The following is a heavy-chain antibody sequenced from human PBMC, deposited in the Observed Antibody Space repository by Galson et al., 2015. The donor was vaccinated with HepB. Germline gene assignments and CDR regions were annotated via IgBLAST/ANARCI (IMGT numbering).Heavy chain of an antibody. J-gene: IGHJ2*01. V-gene: IGHV3-23*01. D-gene: IGHD3-22*01. CDR3: AKRPLRVEYDNSGYNGYFDL. Sequence: SLRLSCAATEFTFSNYAMSWVRRAPGKGLEWVSTISASGGSTYYADSVKGRFTISRDNSKNTLYVQMSALRAEDTAVYYCAKRPLRVEYDNSGYNGYFDLWGRGTRVTVSS. CDR2: ISASGGST. CDR1: EFTFSNYA.